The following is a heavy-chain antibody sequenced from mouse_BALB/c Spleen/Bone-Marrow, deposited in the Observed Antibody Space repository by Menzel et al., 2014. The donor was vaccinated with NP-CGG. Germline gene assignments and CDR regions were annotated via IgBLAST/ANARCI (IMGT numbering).Heavy chain of an antibody. J-gene: IGHJ3*01. CDR3: ARRGDRYGAWFPY. CDR2: IDPANGNT. D-gene: IGHD2-14*01. V-gene: IGHV14-3*02. Sequence: VQLQQSGAELVKPAASVRLSCTASGFNIKDSYMHWVEQRPEQGLEWSGRIDPANGNTKYGPKFQGKATIALDTSSNTAYLQLSSLTSEDTAVYFCARRGDRYGAWFPYWGQGTLVTVSA. CDR1: GFNIKDSY.